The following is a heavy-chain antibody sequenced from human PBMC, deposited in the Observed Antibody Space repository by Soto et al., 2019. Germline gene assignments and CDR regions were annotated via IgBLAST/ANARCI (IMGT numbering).Heavy chain of an antibody. CDR1: GGSIRNGDYY. D-gene: IGHD2-8*01. CDR3: AGFGVGDRDDT. V-gene: IGHV4-30-4*01. J-gene: IGHJ4*02. CDR2: VYYSGTT. Sequence: SETLSLTCTVSGGSIRNGDYYWGWIRQPPGKGLEWIGYVYYSGTTYSHSSLNSRVSISVDTSENQFSLRLTSVTAADTAVYFCAGFGVGDRDDTWGQGTLVT.